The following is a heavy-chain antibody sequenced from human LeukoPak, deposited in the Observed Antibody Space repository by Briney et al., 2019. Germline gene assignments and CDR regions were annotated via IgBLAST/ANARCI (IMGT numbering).Heavy chain of an antibody. D-gene: IGHD2-2*01. Sequence: SETLSLTCTVSGGSISSYYWSWIRQPPGKGLEWIGYIYYSGSTNYNPSLKSRVTISVDTSKNQFSLKLNSVTAADTAVYYCAVGGYQDDYYYYYGMDVWGQGTTVTVSS. J-gene: IGHJ6*02. CDR1: GGSISSYY. CDR2: IYYSGST. CDR3: AVGGYQDDYYYYYGMDV. V-gene: IGHV4-59*01.